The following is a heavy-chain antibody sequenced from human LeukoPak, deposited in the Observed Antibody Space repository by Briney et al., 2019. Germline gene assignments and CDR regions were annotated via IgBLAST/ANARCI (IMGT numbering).Heavy chain of an antibody. Sequence: GGSLRLSCAASGFTFSNYPMNWVRQAPGKGLEWASFISISTRTIYYADSVKGRFTISRDNAKNSLYLQMNSLRVEDTAVYFCVRGFSSGYIIYFDYWGQGTLVTVSS. D-gene: IGHD3-22*01. CDR3: VRGFSSGYIIYFDY. V-gene: IGHV3-48*01. J-gene: IGHJ4*02. CDR1: GFTFSNYP. CDR2: ISISTRTI.